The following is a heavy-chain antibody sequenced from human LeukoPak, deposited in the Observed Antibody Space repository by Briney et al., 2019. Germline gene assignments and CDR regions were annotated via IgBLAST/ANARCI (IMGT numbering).Heavy chain of an antibody. CDR1: GYTFTSYY. CDR2: INPSGGST. V-gene: IGHV1-46*01. D-gene: IGHD6-25*01. CDR3: ARDAVQTRSENWFDP. Sequence: ASVKVSCKASGYTFTSYYMHWVRQAPAQGLEWMGIINPSGGSTSYAQKFQGRVTMTRDTSTSTVYMELSSLRSEDTAVYYCARDAVQTRSENWFDPWGQGTLVTVSS. J-gene: IGHJ5*02.